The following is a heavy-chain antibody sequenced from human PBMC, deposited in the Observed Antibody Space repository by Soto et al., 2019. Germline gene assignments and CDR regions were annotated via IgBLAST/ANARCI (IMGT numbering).Heavy chain of an antibody. Sequence: EVQLVESGGGLGKPGGSLRLSCAASGFTFSSYSMNWVRQAPGKGLEWVSSISSSSSYIYYADSVKGRFTISRDNAKNSLYLQMNSLRAEDTAVYYCARGAQWELLSYFQHWGQGTLVTVSS. V-gene: IGHV3-21*01. J-gene: IGHJ1*01. D-gene: IGHD1-26*01. CDR3: ARGAQWELLSYFQH. CDR2: ISSSSSYI. CDR1: GFTFSSYS.